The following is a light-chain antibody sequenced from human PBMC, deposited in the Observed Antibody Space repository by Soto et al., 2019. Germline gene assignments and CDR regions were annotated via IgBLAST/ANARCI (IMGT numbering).Light chain of an antibody. CDR1: SSNLGAGYD. V-gene: IGLV1-40*01. Sequence: QSVLTQPPSVSGAPGQRVTISCTGNSSNLGAGYDVHCYQQPPGAAPKLVIFGNRNRPSGVPDRFSGSKPGTSAYLAITGLQAEDEADYHCQAYDYSLSASVFGGGTKLTVL. J-gene: IGLJ3*02. CDR2: GNR. CDR3: QAYDYSLSASV.